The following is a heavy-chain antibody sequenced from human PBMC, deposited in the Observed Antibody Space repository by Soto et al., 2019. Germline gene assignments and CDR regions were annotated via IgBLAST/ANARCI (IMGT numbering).Heavy chain of an antibody. CDR3: ARETVTTSGRRFDP. CDR2: IFPIFGTA. Sequence: QVQLVQSGAEVKKPGSSVKFSCKASGGTFSSNAISGVRQAPGQGLEWMGGIFPIFGTANYAQKFQGRVTITADESTSTAYMELSSLRSEDTAVYYCARETVTTSGRRFDPWGQGTLVTVSS. J-gene: IGHJ5*02. CDR1: GGTFSSNA. V-gene: IGHV1-69*01. D-gene: IGHD4-17*01.